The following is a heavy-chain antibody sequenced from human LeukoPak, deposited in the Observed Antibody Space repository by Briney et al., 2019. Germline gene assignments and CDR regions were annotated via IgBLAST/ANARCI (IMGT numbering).Heavy chain of an antibody. D-gene: IGHD3-3*01. CDR1: GGSISSGSYY. Sequence: PSQTLSLTCTVSGGSISSGSYYWSWIRQPAGKGLEWIGRIHTSGSTNYNPSLKSRVTISVDTSKNQFSLKLSSVTAADTAVYYCARAKDTIFGVDHAFDIWGQGTMVTVSS. CDR2: IHTSGST. V-gene: IGHV4-61*02. J-gene: IGHJ3*02. CDR3: ARAKDTIFGVDHAFDI.